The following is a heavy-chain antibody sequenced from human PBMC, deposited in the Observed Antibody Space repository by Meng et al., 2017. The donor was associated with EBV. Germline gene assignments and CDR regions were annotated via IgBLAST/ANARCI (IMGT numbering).Heavy chain of an antibody. CDR3: ARAEIAAAGRLDY. Sequence: GRRGKSGGEVKEPGSSVKASCKDSGGTFSSYAISWVRQAPGQGLEWMGGIIPIFGTANYAQKFQGRVTITADKSTSTAYMELSSLRSEDTAVYYCARAEIAAAGRLDYWGQGTLVTVSS. D-gene: IGHD6-13*01. CDR2: IIPIFGTA. J-gene: IGHJ4*02. V-gene: IGHV1-69*06. CDR1: GGTFSSYA.